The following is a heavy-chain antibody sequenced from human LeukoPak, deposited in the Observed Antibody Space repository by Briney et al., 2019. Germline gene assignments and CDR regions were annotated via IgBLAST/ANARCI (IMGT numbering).Heavy chain of an antibody. D-gene: IGHD1-26*01. CDR3: ARGYSGADVYAFDI. CDR2: ISNKANSYTT. V-gene: IGHV3-72*01. J-gene: IGHJ3*02. CDR1: GFTFSDQY. Sequence: GGSLRLSCAASGFTFSDQYIDWVRQAPGKGLEWVGRISNKANSYTTEYATSVKGRFTISRDDSKSSLYLQMNSLKTEDTAVYYCARGYSGADVYAFDIWGPGTMDTVSS.